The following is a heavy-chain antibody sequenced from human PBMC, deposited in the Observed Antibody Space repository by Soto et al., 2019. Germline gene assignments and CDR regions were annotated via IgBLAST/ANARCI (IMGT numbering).Heavy chain of an antibody. D-gene: IGHD2-2*01. CDR2: INHSGST. CDR1: GGSFSGYY. Sequence: SETLSLTCAVYGGSFSGYYWTWIRQPPGTGLEWIGEINHSGSTNYNPSLKSRVTISVDGSKNQFSLKVNSVTAADTAVYYCARGRLVTAVNFDYWGLGTLVTVSS. CDR3: ARGRLVTAVNFDY. V-gene: IGHV4-34*01. J-gene: IGHJ4*02.